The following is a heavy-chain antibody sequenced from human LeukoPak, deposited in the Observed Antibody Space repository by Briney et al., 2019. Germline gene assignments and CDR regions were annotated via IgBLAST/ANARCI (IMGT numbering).Heavy chain of an antibody. CDR3: AKWESHCSSTSCYTDDAFDI. Sequence: GGSLRLSCAASGFTFSSYGMHWVRQAPGKGLEWVAFIRYDGSNKYYADSVKGRFTISRDNSKNTLYLQMNSLRAEDTAVYYCAKWESHCSSTSCYTDDAFDIWGQGTMVTVSS. V-gene: IGHV3-30*02. CDR1: GFTFSSYG. D-gene: IGHD2-2*02. J-gene: IGHJ3*02. CDR2: IRYDGSNK.